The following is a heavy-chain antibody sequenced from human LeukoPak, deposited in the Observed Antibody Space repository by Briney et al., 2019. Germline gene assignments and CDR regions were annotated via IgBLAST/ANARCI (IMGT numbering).Heavy chain of an antibody. CDR1: GFTFNRYA. Sequence: GGSLRLSCAASGFTFNRYAMQWARQAPGEGLESVAVISYDGGFKSYADSVKGRFTISRDNSKNTLYLQMDSLRGDDTAVYYCARDDWYFDLWGRGTLVTVSS. CDR3: ARDDWYFDL. J-gene: IGHJ2*01. V-gene: IGHV3-30*04. CDR2: ISYDGGFK.